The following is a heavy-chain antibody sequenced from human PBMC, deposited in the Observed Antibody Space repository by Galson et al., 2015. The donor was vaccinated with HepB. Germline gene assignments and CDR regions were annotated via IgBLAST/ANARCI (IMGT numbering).Heavy chain of an antibody. D-gene: IGHD3-9*01. Sequence: QSGAEVKKPGESLKISCKGSGYSFTSYWIGWVRQMPGKGLEWMGIVYPGDSDTRYSPSFQGQVTISADKSISTAYLQWSSLKASDTAMYYCAREGAGYYDILTGYYPPPNYYGMDVWGQGTTVTVSS. J-gene: IGHJ6*02. V-gene: IGHV5-51*01. CDR2: VYPGDSDT. CDR3: AREGAGYYDILTGYYPPPNYYGMDV. CDR1: GYSFTSYW.